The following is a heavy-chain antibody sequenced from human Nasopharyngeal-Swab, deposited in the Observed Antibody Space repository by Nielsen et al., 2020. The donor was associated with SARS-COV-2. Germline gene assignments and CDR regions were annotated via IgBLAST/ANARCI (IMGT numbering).Heavy chain of an antibody. J-gene: IGHJ4*02. V-gene: IGHV4-59*13. Sequence: SETLSLTCTVSGGSISSYYWSWIRQPPGKGLEWIGYIYYSGSTNYNPSLKSRVTIPVDTSKNQFSLKLSSVTAADTAVYYCARIPGYSYGYLLGSDYWGQGTLVTVSS. CDR1: GGSISSYY. CDR3: ARIPGYSYGYLLGSDY. CDR2: IYYSGST. D-gene: IGHD5-18*01.